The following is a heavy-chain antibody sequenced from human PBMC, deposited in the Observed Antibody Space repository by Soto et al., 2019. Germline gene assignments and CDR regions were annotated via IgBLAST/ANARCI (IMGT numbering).Heavy chain of an antibody. CDR3: ARTVVSSVGGEFDY. CDR1: GGSISSYY. J-gene: IGHJ4*02. V-gene: IGHV4-4*07. Sequence: SETLSLTCTFSGGSISSYYWSWIRQPAGKGLEWIGRIYTSGSTNYNPSLKSRVTMSVDTSKNQFSLKLSSVTAADTAVYYCARTVVSSVGGEFDYWGQGTLVTVSS. CDR2: IYTSGST. D-gene: IGHD3-16*01.